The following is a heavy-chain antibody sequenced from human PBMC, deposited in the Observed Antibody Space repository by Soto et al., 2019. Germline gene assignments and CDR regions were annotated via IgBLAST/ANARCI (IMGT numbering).Heavy chain of an antibody. Sequence: QITLKESGPTLVKPAQTLTLTCDFSGFSLSTYHMGVAWIRQPPGKALEWLALIYWDDDKRYSPSLKDRLDISKDTSSNPVVLTITNMDPGDTATYFCAHAGDYDLLTLDHWGPGTLVTVSS. CDR2: IYWDDDK. CDR3: AHAGDYDLLTLDH. J-gene: IGHJ4*02. V-gene: IGHV2-5*02. D-gene: IGHD4-17*01. CDR1: GFSLSTYHMG.